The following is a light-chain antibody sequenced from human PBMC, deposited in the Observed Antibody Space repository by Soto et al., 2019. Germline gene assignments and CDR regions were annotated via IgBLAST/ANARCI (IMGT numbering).Light chain of an antibody. V-gene: IGKV3-15*01. Sequence: EIVMTQSPATLSVSPGERATLSCRAGQSVNSNLAWYQQKPGQAPRLLIYGASTRATGIPARFSGSGSETEFTLPISSLQSEDFGVYYYQQYNXWPITFGQGTRLEI. CDR2: GAS. CDR1: QSVNSN. CDR3: QQYNXWPIT. J-gene: IGKJ5*01.